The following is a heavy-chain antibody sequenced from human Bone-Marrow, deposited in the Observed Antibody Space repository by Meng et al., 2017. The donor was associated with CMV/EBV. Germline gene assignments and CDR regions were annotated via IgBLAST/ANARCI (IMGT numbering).Heavy chain of an antibody. CDR1: GFTFSSYS. V-gene: IGHV3-21*01. Sequence: GGSLRLSCAASGFTFSSYSMNWVRQAPGKGLEWVSSISSSSSYIYYADSVKGRFTISRDNAKNSLYLQMNSLRAEDTAVYYCAREDCSSTSCYRRGADYGGRGPRVTVSS. CDR2: ISSSSSYI. D-gene: IGHD2-2*02. CDR3: AREDCSSTSCYRRGADY. J-gene: IGHJ4*02.